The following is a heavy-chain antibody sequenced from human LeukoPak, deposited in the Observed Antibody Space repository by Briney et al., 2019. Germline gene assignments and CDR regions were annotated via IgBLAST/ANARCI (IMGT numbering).Heavy chain of an antibody. Sequence: GGSLRLSCEAYGFTFNDYGMHWVRQSPGKGLDWVAFIRNDGNKKNYAESVKGRFTISRDNSRNTLYLQMDSLSDEDTAVYYCVKVDTWGQGTLVTVSS. D-gene: IGHD3-22*01. CDR2: IRNDGNKK. CDR3: VKVDT. CDR1: GFTFNDYG. J-gene: IGHJ4*02. V-gene: IGHV3-30*02.